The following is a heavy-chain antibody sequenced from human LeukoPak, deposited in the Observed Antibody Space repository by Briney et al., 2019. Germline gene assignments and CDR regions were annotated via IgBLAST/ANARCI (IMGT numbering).Heavy chain of an antibody. D-gene: IGHD2-15*01. Sequence: PGGSLRLSCAASGFTFSSYSMNWVRQAPGKGLEWVSYISSSSSTIYYADSVKGRFTISRDNAKNSLYLQMNSLRAEDTAVYHCARDNCSGGSCYWDIWGQGTLVTVSS. V-gene: IGHV3-48*01. CDR1: GFTFSSYS. J-gene: IGHJ4*02. CDR2: ISSSSSTI. CDR3: ARDNCSGGSCYWDI.